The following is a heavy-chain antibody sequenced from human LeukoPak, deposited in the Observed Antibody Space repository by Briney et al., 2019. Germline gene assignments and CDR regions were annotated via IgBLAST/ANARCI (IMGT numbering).Heavy chain of an antibody. Sequence: PGRSLRLSCATSGFTLSSYGMHSVRQAPGKGLGWVAAIWFDGNNKYYAESVKGRFTISRDNSKNTLYLQMSSLRVEDTAVYYCARDNHQLLHSYYYAMDVWGQGTSVTVSS. V-gene: IGHV3-33*01. CDR3: ARDNHQLLHSYYYAMDV. D-gene: IGHD2-2*01. J-gene: IGHJ6*02. CDR1: GFTLSSYG. CDR2: IWFDGNNK.